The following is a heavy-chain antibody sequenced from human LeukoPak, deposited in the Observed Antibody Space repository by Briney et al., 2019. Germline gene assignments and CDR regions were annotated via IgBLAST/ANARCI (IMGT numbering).Heavy chain of an antibody. Sequence: SETLSLTCTVSGGSLSSYYWSWIRHPPGKGLEWIGYIYSRGLTRGSTNYNPSLKSRVTISVDTSKNQFSLKLSSVTAADTAVYYCARDQEYSGSYYSYYDYWGQGALVTVSS. CDR2: IYSRGLTRGST. V-gene: IGHV4-59*01. CDR3: ARDQEYSGSYYSYYDY. J-gene: IGHJ4*02. CDR1: GGSLSSYY. D-gene: IGHD1-26*01.